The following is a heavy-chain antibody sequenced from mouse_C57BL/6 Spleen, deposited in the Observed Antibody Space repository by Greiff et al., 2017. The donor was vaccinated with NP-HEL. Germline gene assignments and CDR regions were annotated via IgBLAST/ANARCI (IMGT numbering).Heavy chain of an antibody. CDR3: ASYDGYFFAY. D-gene: IGHD2-3*01. Sequence: VQLKQSGPELVKPGASVKIPCKASGYTFTDYNMDWVKQSHGKSLEWIGDINPNNGGTIYNQKFKGKATLTVDKSSSTAYMELRSLTSEDTAVYYCASYDGYFFAYWGQGTLVTVSA. J-gene: IGHJ3*01. V-gene: IGHV1-18*01. CDR1: GYTFTDYN. CDR2: INPNNGGT.